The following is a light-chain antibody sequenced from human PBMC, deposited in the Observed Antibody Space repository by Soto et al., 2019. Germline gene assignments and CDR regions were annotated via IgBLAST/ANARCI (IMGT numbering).Light chain of an antibody. CDR2: GAS. CDR1: QSVSNNY. V-gene: IGKV3-20*01. J-gene: IGKJ1*01. Sequence: EIVLTQSPVTLSLSPGERATLSCRASQSVSNNYLAWYQQKPGQAPRLLIYGASNRATGIPDRFSGSGSGTDFTLTISSLQPDDFATYYCQQYNTYPWTFGQGTKVDIK. CDR3: QQYNTYPWT.